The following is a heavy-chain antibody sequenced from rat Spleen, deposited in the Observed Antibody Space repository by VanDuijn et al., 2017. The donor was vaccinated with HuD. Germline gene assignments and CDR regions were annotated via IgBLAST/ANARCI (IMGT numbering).Heavy chain of an antibody. Sequence: EVQLVESGGGLVQPGRSLKLSCVASGFAFSNYYMAWVRQAPKKGLEWVASISYEGSSTYYGDSVKGRFTISRDNAKNTQYLQMHSLRSEDTATYYCGKDMNYYSTYPFYVMGAWGQGASVTVSS. V-gene: IGHV5-22*01. CDR3: GKDMNYYSTYPFYVMGA. J-gene: IGHJ4*01. CDR2: ISYEGSST. D-gene: IGHD1-2*01. CDR1: GFAFSNYY.